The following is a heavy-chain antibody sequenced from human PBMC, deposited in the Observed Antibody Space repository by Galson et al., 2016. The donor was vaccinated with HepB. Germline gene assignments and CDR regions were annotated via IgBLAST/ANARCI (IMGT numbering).Heavy chain of an antibody. CDR2: ISSSGSTI. CDR3: ARVVSAMEDY. V-gene: IGHV3-48*02. D-gene: IGHD2-21*02. Sequence: SLRLSCAASGFNFSNYGMNWVRQAPGKGLEWVSYISSSGSTIYYADSVRGRFTIFRDNAKSLLDLQMNSLRDEDTAVYFCARVVSAMEDYWGQGILVIVSS. J-gene: IGHJ4*02. CDR1: GFNFSNYG.